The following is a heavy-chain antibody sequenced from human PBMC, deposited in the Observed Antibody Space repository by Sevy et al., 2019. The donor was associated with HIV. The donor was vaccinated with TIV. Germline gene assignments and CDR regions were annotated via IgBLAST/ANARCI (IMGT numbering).Heavy chain of an antibody. J-gene: IGHJ4*02. D-gene: IGHD5-18*01. Sequence: GGSLRLSCAASGLTFSNYGMHWVRQAPGKGLEWVAVISYDGNIQYYADSVKGRFTVSRDNSKNTLYLQMNSLRAEDSAAYYCAKDQGGYNYAPGYWGQGTLVTVSS. CDR2: ISYDGNIQ. CDR3: AKDQGGYNYAPGY. CDR1: GLTFSNYG. V-gene: IGHV3-30*18.